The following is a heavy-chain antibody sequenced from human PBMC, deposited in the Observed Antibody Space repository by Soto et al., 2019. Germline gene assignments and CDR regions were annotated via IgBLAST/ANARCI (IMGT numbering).Heavy chain of an antibody. J-gene: IGHJ4*02. CDR3: ARAISYGDFDY. CDR2: INPNSGGT. CDR1: GGTFSIYT. D-gene: IGHD4-17*01. V-gene: IGHV1-2*04. Sequence: GPSVTVSCKASGGTFSIYTSSWVRQAPGQGLEWMGWINPNSGGTNYAQKFQGWVTMTRDTSISTAYMELSRLRSDDTAVYYCARAISYGDFDYWGRGTLVTVSS.